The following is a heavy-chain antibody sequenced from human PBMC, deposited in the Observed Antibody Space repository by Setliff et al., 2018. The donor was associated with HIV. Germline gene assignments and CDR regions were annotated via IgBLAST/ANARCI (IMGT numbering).Heavy chain of an antibody. CDR2: ISPSGAVT. D-gene: IGHD6-6*01. V-gene: IGHV1-46*01. CDR1: GDTFTSYY. Sequence: ASVKVSCKASGDTFTSYYMHWVRRAPGQGLEWMGMISPSGAVTKYAQRLQGRVTLTRDTSSSTVYVDLSSLRSDDTAVYYCAREAEQGERSSSWYFDYWGQGTLVTVSS. CDR3: AREAEQGERSSSWYFDY. J-gene: IGHJ4*02.